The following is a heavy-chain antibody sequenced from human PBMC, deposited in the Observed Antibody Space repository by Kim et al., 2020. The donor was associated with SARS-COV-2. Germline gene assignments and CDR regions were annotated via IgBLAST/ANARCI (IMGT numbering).Heavy chain of an antibody. Sequence: GGSLRLSCVASGFTFKNYAMHWVRQAPGKGLEWVAVVSYEGSHKHYADSVKGRFAISRDNSQNTLYVQMNSLRREDTAVYYCASDGESSGGVLPETAKYHYYGMDVWGQGTTVTVSS. J-gene: IGHJ6*02. CDR3: ASDGESSGGVLPETAKYHYYGMDV. CDR1: GFTFKNYA. D-gene: IGHD2-15*01. V-gene: IGHV3-30*09. CDR2: VSYEGSHK.